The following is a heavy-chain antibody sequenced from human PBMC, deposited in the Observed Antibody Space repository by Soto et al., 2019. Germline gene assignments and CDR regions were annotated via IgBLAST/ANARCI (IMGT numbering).Heavy chain of an antibody. Sequence: GASVKVSCKASGYTFSTSGISWVRQAPGQGLEWVGWIRPDNGNTKSAQRLQGRVTLTTDTSASTAYMELRSLTSDDTAMYYRARDTESNRYNDWGQGTLVTVSS. V-gene: IGHV1-18*01. CDR2: IRPDNGNT. J-gene: IGHJ1*01. D-gene: IGHD1-20*01. CDR1: GYTFSTSG. CDR3: ARDTESNRYND.